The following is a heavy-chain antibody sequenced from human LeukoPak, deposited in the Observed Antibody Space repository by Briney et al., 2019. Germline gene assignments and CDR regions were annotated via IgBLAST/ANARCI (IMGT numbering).Heavy chain of an antibody. J-gene: IGHJ4*02. Sequence: ASVKVSCKASGYTFTSYGISWVRQAPGQGLEWMGWMNPNSGNTGYAQKFQGRVTITRNTSISTAYMELSSLRSEDTAVYYCARGPGDGYNYYFDYWGQGTLVTVSS. CDR3: ARGPGDGYNYYFDY. CDR1: GYTFTSYG. CDR2: MNPNSGNT. V-gene: IGHV1-8*03. D-gene: IGHD5-24*01.